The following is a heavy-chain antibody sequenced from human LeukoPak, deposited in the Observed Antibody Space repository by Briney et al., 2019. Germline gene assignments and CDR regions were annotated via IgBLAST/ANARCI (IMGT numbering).Heavy chain of an antibody. CDR3: ARDVDIRGPAFDL. V-gene: IGHV3-21*01. CDR2: IGNSSYI. CDR1: GFIFSRYS. J-gene: IGHJ3*01. Sequence: PGGSLRLSCAASGFIFSRYSINWVRQAPGKGLEGVSCIGNSSYIYYADSVKGRFTISRDNAKNSLYLQMDNLRAEDTAVYYCARDVDIRGPAFDLWGHGTMVTVSS. D-gene: IGHD3-22*01.